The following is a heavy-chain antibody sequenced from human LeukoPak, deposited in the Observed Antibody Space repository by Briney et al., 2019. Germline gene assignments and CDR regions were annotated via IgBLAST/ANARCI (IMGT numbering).Heavy chain of an antibody. Sequence: GGSLRLSCAASGFTFSNYAMSWVRQAPGKGLECISGFSGSGGRTFYADSVKGRFTISRDNSKNTLYVQMNSLRAEDTAVYYCARSVLLWADFDYWGQGTLVTVSS. CDR2: FSGSGGRT. J-gene: IGHJ4*02. V-gene: IGHV3-23*01. CDR1: GFTFSNYA. CDR3: ARSVLLWADFDY. D-gene: IGHD3-10*01.